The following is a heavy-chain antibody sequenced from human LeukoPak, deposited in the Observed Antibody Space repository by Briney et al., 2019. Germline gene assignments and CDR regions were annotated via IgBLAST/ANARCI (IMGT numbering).Heavy chain of an antibody. CDR2: IIPIFGTA. CDR1: GYTFTSYA. Sequence: AASVKVSCKASGYTFTSYAISWVRQAPGQGLEWMGGIIPIFGTANYAQKFQGRVTITADESTSTAYMELSSLRSEDTAVYYCAITYSSSWYSNNWFDPWGQGTLVTVSS. J-gene: IGHJ5*02. V-gene: IGHV1-69*13. CDR3: AITYSSSWYSNNWFDP. D-gene: IGHD6-13*01.